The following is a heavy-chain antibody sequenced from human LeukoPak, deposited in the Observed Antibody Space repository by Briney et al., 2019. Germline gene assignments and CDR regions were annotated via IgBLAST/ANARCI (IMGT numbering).Heavy chain of an antibody. V-gene: IGHV3-64D*06. CDR1: GFIFSNYA. D-gene: IGHD5-12*01. CDR2: ISSNGGNK. J-gene: IGHJ4*02. Sequence: PGGSLRLSCSASGFIFSNYAMHWVRQAPGKGLEYVSAISSNGGNKYYADSVKGRFTISRDNAKNTLYLQMSSLRAEDTAVYYCARDARGYSGYGIMGVWGQGTLVTVSS. CDR3: ARDARGYSGYGIMGV.